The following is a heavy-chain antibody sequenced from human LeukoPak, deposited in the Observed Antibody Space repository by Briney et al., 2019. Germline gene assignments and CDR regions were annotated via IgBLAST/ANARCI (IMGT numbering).Heavy chain of an antibody. V-gene: IGHV3-11*01. Sequence: LGGSLRLSCAASGFTFSDYYMSWIRQAPGKGLEWVSYISSSGSTIYYADSVKGRFTISRDNAKNSLSLQMNSLRAEDAAVYYCASERGDSITIFGVVGPFDYWGEGTLVTVSS. J-gene: IGHJ4*02. CDR2: ISSSGSTI. CDR1: GFTFSDYY. CDR3: ASERGDSITIFGVVGPFDY. D-gene: IGHD3-3*01.